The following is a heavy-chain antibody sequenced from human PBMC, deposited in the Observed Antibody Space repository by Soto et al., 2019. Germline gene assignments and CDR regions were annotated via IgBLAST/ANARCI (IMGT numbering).Heavy chain of an antibody. CDR3: ERDGYHLPPFPTHYYWWYFDL. CDR1: GFTFSSYG. CDR2: IWYDGSNK. J-gene: IGHJ2*01. Sequence: PGGSLRLSCAASGFTFSSYGMHWVRQAPGKGLEWVAVIWYDGSNKYYADSVKGRFTISRDNSKNTLYLQMNSLRAEDTAVYYCERDGYHLPPFPTHYYWWYFDLWGRGTLVTVSS. D-gene: IGHD2-21*02. V-gene: IGHV3-33*01.